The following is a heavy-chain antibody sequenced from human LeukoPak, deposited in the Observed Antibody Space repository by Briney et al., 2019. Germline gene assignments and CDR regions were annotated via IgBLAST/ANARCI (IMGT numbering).Heavy chain of an antibody. D-gene: IGHD2-2*01. Sequence: SVKVSCKASGDTFSSYAISWVRQAPGQGLEWMGGIIPIFGTANYAQKFQGRVTITADKSTSTAYMELSSLRSEDTAVYYCARTNIVVVPAASAYYFDYWGQGTLVTVSS. CDR3: ARTNIVVVPAASAYYFDY. CDR1: GDTFSSYA. CDR2: IIPIFGTA. J-gene: IGHJ4*02. V-gene: IGHV1-69*06.